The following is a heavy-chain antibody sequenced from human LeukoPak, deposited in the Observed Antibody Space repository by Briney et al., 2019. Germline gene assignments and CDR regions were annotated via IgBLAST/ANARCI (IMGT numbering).Heavy chain of an antibody. CDR3: ARGKYDSSGYPLLGFDY. J-gene: IGHJ4*02. D-gene: IGHD3-22*01. Sequence: PGRSLRLSCAASGFTFSSHAIHWVRQAPGKGLEWVANIKQDGSEKKYVDSVKGRFTISRDNAKKSLYLQMNSLRAEDTAVYYCARGKYDSSGYPLLGFDYWGQGTLVTVSS. CDR2: IKQDGSEK. V-gene: IGHV3-7*01. CDR1: GFTFSSHA.